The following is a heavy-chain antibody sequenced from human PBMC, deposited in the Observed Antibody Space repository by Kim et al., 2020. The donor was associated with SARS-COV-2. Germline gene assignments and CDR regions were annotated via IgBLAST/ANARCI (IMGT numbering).Heavy chain of an antibody. CDR2: ISSSSSYI. J-gene: IGHJ4*02. CDR3: ARDGGLWFGELLSN. Sequence: GGSLRLSCAASGFTFSSYSMNWVRQAPGKGLEWVSSISSSSSYIYYADSVKGRFTISRDNAKNSLYLQMNSLRAEDTAVYYCARDGGLWFGELLSNWGQGTLVTVSS. D-gene: IGHD3-10*01. V-gene: IGHV3-21*01. CDR1: GFTFSSYS.